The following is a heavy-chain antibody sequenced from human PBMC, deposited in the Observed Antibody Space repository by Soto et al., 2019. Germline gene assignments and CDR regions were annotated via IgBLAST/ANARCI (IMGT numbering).Heavy chain of an antibody. CDR3: ATGGGWLTDY. Sequence: QVQLQESGPRLVKPSETLSLTCTISGASISNHYCQWFRQPPGKGLEWIGYIHNTGGTNYNPSLKSPDTISLDTSKNQFSLKLTSVTVADTAVYSCATGGGWLTDYWGQGTLVTVSS. V-gene: IGHV4-59*11. J-gene: IGHJ4*02. D-gene: IGHD6-19*01. CDR2: IHNTGGT. CDR1: GASISNHY.